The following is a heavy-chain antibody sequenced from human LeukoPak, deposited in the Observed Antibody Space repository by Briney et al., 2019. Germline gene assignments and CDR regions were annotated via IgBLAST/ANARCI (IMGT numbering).Heavy chain of an antibody. CDR1: AGSISSSGHY. V-gene: IGHV4-39*07. CDR3: ARSATVTTGYFDY. CDR2: IYSNGNT. D-gene: IGHD4-17*01. J-gene: IGHJ4*02. Sequence: SETLSLTCSVSAGSISSSGHYWGWLRQSPEKGLDWIGSIYSNGNTYYNPSVKSRVTISVDTSKNQFSLKLTSVTAAETAVYYCARSATVTTGYFDYWGQGALVTVSS.